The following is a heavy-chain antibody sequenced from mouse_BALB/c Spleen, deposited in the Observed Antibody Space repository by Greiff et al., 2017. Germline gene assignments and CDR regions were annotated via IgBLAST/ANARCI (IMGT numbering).Heavy chain of an antibody. J-gene: IGHJ2*01. Sequence: EVKLMESGGGLVKPGGSLKLSCAASGFTFSSYAMSWVRQTPEKRLEWVASISSGGSTYYPDSVKGRFTIYRDNARNILYLQMSSLRSEDTAMYYCARNFDYWGQGTTLTVSS. V-gene: IGHV5-6-5*01. CDR1: GFTFSSYA. CDR3: ARNFDY. CDR2: ISSGGST.